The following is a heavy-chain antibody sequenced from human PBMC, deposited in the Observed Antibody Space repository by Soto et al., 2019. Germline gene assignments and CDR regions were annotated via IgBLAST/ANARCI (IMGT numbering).Heavy chain of an antibody. J-gene: IGHJ4*02. CDR1: GFTFSSYS. CDR3: ARVSTLAGTTWVFDY. CDR2: ISTTSSSI. Sequence: GGSLRLSCAASGFTFSSYSMNWVRQAPGKGLEWISYISTTSSSIYYADSVKGRFTISRDNSKNTLYLKMNSLRAEDTAVYYCARVSTLAGTTWVFDYGGQGTLVTVSS. D-gene: IGHD1-7*01. V-gene: IGHV3-48*01.